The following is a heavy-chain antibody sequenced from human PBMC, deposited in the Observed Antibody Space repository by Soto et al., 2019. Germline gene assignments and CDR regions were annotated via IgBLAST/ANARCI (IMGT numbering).Heavy chain of an antibody. Sequence: SGGSLRLSCVASGFTFDDYAMHWVRQAPGKGLEWVSGISWNSGSIAYADSVKGRFTISRDNAKNSLYLQMNSLGAEDTAVYYCARDRIVVVPAANYYYGMDVWRQGTTVTVSS. J-gene: IGHJ6*02. D-gene: IGHD2-2*01. CDR1: GFTFDDYA. V-gene: IGHV3-9*01. CDR2: ISWNSGSI. CDR3: ARDRIVVVPAANYYYGMDV.